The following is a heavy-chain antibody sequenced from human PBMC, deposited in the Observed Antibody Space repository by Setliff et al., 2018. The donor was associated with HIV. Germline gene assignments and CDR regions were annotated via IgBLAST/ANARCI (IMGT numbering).Heavy chain of an antibody. CDR1: GDTFNNCA. Sequence: ASVKVSCKASGDTFNNCAVTWVRQAPGQGLEWMGIIYPSGGSTTYAQKFQGRVTMTEDTSTDTAYMELSSLRSEDTALYFCVKDLSRSGRAHYYNSAFYEWGQGTPVTVSS. V-gene: IGHV1-46*02. CDR2: IYPSGGST. CDR3: VKDLSRSGRAHYYNSAFYE. J-gene: IGHJ4*02. D-gene: IGHD3-10*01.